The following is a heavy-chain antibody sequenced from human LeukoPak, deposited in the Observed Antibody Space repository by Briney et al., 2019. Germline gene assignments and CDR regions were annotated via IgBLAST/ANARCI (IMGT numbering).Heavy chain of an antibody. D-gene: IGHD6-19*01. CDR1: GISISSGYY. V-gene: IGHV4-38-2*02. J-gene: IGHJ5*02. Sequence: SETLSLTCSVSGISISSGYYYAWIRQTPGKGLEWIGNIYHDGSTFYNPSLERRVTISVDVSRNQFSLKLTSLTAADTAAYYCARDKSMSFSVGWYGWFDPWGQGTPVTVSS. CDR3: ARDKSMSFSVGWYGWFDP. CDR2: IYHDGST.